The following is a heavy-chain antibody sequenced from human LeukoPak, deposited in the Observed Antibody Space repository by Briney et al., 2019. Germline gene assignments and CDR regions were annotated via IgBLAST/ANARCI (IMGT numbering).Heavy chain of an antibody. D-gene: IGHD2/OR15-2a*01. Sequence: PSETLSLTCTVSGYSISSGYYWGWIRQPPGKGLEWIGSIYHSGSTYYNPSLKSRVTISVDTSKNQFSLKLSSVTAADTAVYYCARGSSMDYFDYWGQGTLVTVSS. V-gene: IGHV4-38-2*02. CDR3: ARGSSMDYFDY. CDR1: GYSISSGYY. J-gene: IGHJ4*02. CDR2: IYHSGST.